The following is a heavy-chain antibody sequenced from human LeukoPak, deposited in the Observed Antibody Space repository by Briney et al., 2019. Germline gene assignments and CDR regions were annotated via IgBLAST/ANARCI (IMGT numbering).Heavy chain of an antibody. CDR3: AREYYYYDSGGYPHMEAFDI. J-gene: IGHJ3*02. CDR2: IYYSGST. Sequence: SETLSLTCTVSGGSISSYYWSWIRQPPGKGLEWIGYIYYSGSTNYNPSLKSRVTISVDTSKNQFSLKLSSVTAADTAVYYCAREYYYYDSGGYPHMEAFDIWGQGTMVTVSS. D-gene: IGHD3-22*01. V-gene: IGHV4-59*01. CDR1: GGSISSYY.